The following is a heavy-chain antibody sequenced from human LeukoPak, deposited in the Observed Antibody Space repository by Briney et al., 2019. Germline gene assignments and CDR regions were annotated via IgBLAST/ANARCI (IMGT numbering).Heavy chain of an antibody. D-gene: IGHD5-24*01. CDR2: IYTSGST. CDR3: ARDRRLRWLPIDAFDI. V-gene: IGHV4-4*07. CDR1: GGSISSYY. J-gene: IGHJ3*02. Sequence: SETLSLTCTVSGGSISSYYWSWIRQPAGKGLEWIGRIYTSGSTNYNPSLKSRVTMSVDTSKNQFSLKLCSVTAADTAVYYCARDRRLRWLPIDAFDIWGQGTMVTVSS.